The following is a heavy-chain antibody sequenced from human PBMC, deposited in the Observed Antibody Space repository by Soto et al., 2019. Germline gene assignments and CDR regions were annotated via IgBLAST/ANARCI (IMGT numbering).Heavy chain of an antibody. CDR1: GGSISSSSYY. CDR3: ARTSTRYYDFWSGYPNWFDP. D-gene: IGHD3-3*01. J-gene: IGHJ5*02. V-gene: IGHV4-39*01. CDR2: IYYSGST. Sequence: ETLSLTCTVSGGSISSSSYYWGWIRQPPGKGLEWIGSIYYSGSTYYNPSLKSRVTISVDTSKNQFSLKLSSVTAADTAVYYCARTSTRYYDFWSGYPNWFDPWGQGTLVTVSS.